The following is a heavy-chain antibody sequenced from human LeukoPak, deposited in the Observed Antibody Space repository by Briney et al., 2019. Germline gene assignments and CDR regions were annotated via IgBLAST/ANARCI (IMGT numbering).Heavy chain of an antibody. V-gene: IGHV5-51*01. CDR3: ARQGTASRFGYFDY. Sequence: GESLQISCKASGYSFTTYWIGWVRQMPGKGLEWMGIIYPGDSDTRYSPSFQGQVTISADKSISIAYLQWSSLKASDTAIYYCARQGTASRFGYFDYWGQGTLVAVSS. J-gene: IGHJ4*02. CDR1: GYSFTTYW. D-gene: IGHD6-13*01. CDR2: IYPGDSDT.